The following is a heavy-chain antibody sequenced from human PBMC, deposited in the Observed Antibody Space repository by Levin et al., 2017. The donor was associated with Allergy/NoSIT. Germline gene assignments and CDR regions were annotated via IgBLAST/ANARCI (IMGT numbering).Heavy chain of an antibody. CDR1: GFTFRSFA. V-gene: IGHV3-30*04. CDR2: ISYDGIHQ. D-gene: IGHD3-16*01. J-gene: IGHJ4*02. CDR3: VRDDIWDAPDYFDY. Sequence: GESLKISCAVSGFTFRSFAMHWVRQAPGKGLEWVAVISYDGIHQFYAGSVKGRFTISRDNVDNRLYLQMNDLRPEDTALYYCVRDDIWDAPDYFDYWGQGTLVTVSS.